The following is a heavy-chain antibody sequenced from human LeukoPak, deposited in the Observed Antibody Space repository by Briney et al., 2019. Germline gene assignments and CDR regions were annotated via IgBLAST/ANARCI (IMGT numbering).Heavy chain of an antibody. D-gene: IGHD3-22*01. J-gene: IGHJ5*02. V-gene: IGHV3-30*18. CDR2: ISYDGSNK. CDR1: EFTFSSYG. Sequence: GGSLRLSCAASEFTFSSYGMNWVRQAPGKGLEWVAVISYDGSNKYYADSVKGRFTISRDNSKNTLYLQMNRLRAEDTAVYYCAKAQGDYYYDSSGYYDWFDPWGQGTLVTVSS. CDR3: AKAQGDYYYDSSGYYDWFDP.